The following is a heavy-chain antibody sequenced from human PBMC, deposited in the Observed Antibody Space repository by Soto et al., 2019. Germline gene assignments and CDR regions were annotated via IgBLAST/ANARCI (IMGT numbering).Heavy chain of an antibody. J-gene: IGHJ4*02. V-gene: IGHV4-4*02. D-gene: IGHD6-19*01. CDR2: IYHSGIT. CDR3: ERYYSSGWYYFEY. CDR1: GGSISSSSW. Sequence: SATLSLTCAVSGGSISSSSWWSWVRQPAWKGLEWIGEIYHSGITNYNPSLKSRVTISVDKYKNQFSLKLSSVTAEDTAVYYCERYYSSGWYYFEYGGQGSRV.